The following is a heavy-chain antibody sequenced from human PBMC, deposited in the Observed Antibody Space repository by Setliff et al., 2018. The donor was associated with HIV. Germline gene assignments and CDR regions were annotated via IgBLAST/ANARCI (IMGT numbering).Heavy chain of an antibody. CDR2: IYYSGTT. CDR3: VTSSSWSSRLNF. CDR1: GFSFRNSFYN. D-gene: IGHD6-13*01. V-gene: IGHV4-39*07. Sequence: KTSETLSLTCNVSGFSFRNSFYNWGWIRQPPGKGLEWIGTIYYSGTTYYNPSLKSRVTISVDTSKNQFSLKVTSVTAADTAVYYCVTSSSWSSRLNFWGQGMLVTVSS. J-gene: IGHJ4*02.